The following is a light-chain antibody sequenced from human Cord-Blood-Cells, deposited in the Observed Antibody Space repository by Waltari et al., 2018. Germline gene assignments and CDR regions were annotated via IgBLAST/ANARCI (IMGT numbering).Light chain of an antibody. J-gene: IGKJ1*01. CDR1: QSVSSSY. Sequence: EIVLTQSPGTLSLSPGDRATLSCRASQSVSSSYLAWYQQKPGQAPRLLIYCASSRATGIPDGFSGSGSGTDFTLTISRLEPEDFAVYYCQQYGSSPEWTFGQGTKVEIK. CDR3: QQYGSSPEWT. V-gene: IGKV3-20*01. CDR2: CAS.